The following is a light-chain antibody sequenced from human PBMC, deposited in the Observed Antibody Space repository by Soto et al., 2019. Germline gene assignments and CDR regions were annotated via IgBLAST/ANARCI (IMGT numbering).Light chain of an antibody. CDR1: QSISSRY. V-gene: IGKV3-20*01. CDR3: QQYDSSPT. CDR2: GVS. Sequence: EIVLTQSPGTLSLSPGERATLSCRASQSISSRYLARYQQKPGQAPRLLMYGVSSRATGTPDRFSGSGSGTDFTLTISRLEPEDFAVYHCQQYDSSPTFGQGTKVDI. J-gene: IGKJ1*01.